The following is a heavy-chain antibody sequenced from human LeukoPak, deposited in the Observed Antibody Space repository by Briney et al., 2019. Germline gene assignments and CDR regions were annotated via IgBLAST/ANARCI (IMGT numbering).Heavy chain of an antibody. J-gene: IGHJ4*02. CDR2: IYHSGST. CDR3: AREVYSSGWYGPIDY. V-gene: IGHV4-30-2*01. CDR1: GGSISSGGYS. D-gene: IGHD6-19*01. Sequence: PSETLSLTCAVSGGSISSGGYSWSWIRQPPGKGLEWIGYIYHSGSTYYNPSLKSRVTISVDTSKNQFSLKLSSVTAADTAVYYCAREVYSSGWYGPIDYWGQGTLVTVSS.